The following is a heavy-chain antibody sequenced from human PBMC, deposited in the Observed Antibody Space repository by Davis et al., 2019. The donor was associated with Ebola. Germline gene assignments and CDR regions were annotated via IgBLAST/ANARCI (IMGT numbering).Heavy chain of an antibody. CDR2: FKSDGSNT. CDR3: ARVSAVAGTWDY. Sequence: GESLKISCVASGFTFSNYWMHWVRQAPGKGLVWVSRFKSDGSNTAYADSVRGRFTISRDNAKNTLYLQMSSLRAEDTAVYYCARVSAVAGTWDYWGQGALVTVSS. V-gene: IGHV3-74*01. D-gene: IGHD6-19*01. CDR1: GFTFSNYW. J-gene: IGHJ4*02.